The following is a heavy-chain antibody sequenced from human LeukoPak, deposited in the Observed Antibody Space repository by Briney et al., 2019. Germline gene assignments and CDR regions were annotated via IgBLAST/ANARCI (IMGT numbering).Heavy chain of an antibody. CDR1: GYSISSGYY. Sequence: SETLSLTCTVSGYSISSGYYWGWIRQPPGKGLEWIGSIYHSGSTYYNPSLKSRVTISVDTSKNQFSLKLSSVTAADTAVYYCAKDISFVVVPAAIRTDYYYMDVWGKGTTVTVSS. CDR2: IYHSGST. J-gene: IGHJ6*03. V-gene: IGHV4-38-2*02. D-gene: IGHD2-2*01. CDR3: AKDISFVVVPAAIRTDYYYMDV.